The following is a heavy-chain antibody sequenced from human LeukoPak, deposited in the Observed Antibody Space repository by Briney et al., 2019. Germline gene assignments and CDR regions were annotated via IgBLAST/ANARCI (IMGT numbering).Heavy chain of an antibody. V-gene: IGHV3-23*01. CDR3: AKDDSGYYKGVDY. CDR1: GFTFSSYA. CDR2: ISGGGIST. D-gene: IGHD3-3*01. Sequence: GGSLRLSCAASGFTFSSYAMNWVRQAPGKGLDWVSAISGGGISTYYADSVKGRFTISRDNSKNMLYLQMNSLRAEDTAVYYRAKDDSGYYKGVDYWGQGTQVTVSS. J-gene: IGHJ4*02.